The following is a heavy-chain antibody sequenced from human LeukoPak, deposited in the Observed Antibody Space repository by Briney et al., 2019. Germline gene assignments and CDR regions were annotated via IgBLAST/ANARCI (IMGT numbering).Heavy chain of an antibody. CDR1: GGSFSGYY. Sequence: SETLSLTCAVYGGSFSGYYWSWIRQPPGKGLEWIGEINHSGGTNYNPSLKSRVTISVDTSKNQYSLKLSSVTAADTAVYYCARSSSGWHFDYWGQGTLVTVSS. J-gene: IGHJ4*02. CDR2: INHSGGT. CDR3: ARSSSGWHFDY. V-gene: IGHV4-34*01. D-gene: IGHD6-19*01.